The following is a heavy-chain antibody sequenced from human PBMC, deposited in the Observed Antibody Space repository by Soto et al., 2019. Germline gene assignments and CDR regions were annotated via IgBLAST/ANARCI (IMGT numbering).Heavy chain of an antibody. Sequence: QITLNESGPTQVKPRQTLTLTCTFSGFSLTTSGVGVGWIRQSPGKAPEWLALIYWDDDKRYCPSLKSRLTTTNDTSKNQVVLTMADLDPADTATYYCAHRVLRTVFGLVTTTAIYFDFWGQGTPVAVSS. CDR3: AHRVLRTVFGLVTTTAIYFDF. CDR2: IYWDDDK. V-gene: IGHV2-5*02. CDR1: GFSLTTSGVG. D-gene: IGHD3-3*01. J-gene: IGHJ4*02.